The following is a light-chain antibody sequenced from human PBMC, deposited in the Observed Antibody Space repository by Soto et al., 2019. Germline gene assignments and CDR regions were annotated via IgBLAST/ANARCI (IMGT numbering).Light chain of an antibody. V-gene: IGKV4-1*01. J-gene: IGKJ1*01. Sequence: DIVMTQSPDSLAVSLGERATITCKSSHSVLFSPNNKSYLAWYQQKPGQPPKLLIYWASTRESGVPDRFSGSGSGTDFPLTISSLQAEDVAVYYCQQYYSTPPIAFGQGTKVDIK. CDR2: WAS. CDR1: HSVLFSPNNKSY. CDR3: QQYYSTPPIA.